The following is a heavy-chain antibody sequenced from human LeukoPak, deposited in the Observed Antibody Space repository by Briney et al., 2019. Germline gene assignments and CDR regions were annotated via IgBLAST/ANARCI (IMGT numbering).Heavy chain of an antibody. Sequence: PMASVKVSCKASEYTFTSYAMHWVRQAPGQRLEWMGWINAGNGNTKYSQKFQGRVTITRDTSASTAYMELSSLRSEDTAVYYCARVRSLSGYSSSSAPYYFDYWGQGTLVTVSS. V-gene: IGHV1-3*01. CDR3: ARVRSLSGYSSSSAPYYFDY. J-gene: IGHJ4*02. CDR1: EYTFTSYA. D-gene: IGHD6-6*01. CDR2: INAGNGNT.